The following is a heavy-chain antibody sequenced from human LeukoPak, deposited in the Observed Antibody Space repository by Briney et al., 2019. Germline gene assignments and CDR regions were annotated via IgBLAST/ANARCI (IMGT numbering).Heavy chain of an antibody. CDR2: IIPIFGTA. D-gene: IGHD3-10*01. J-gene: IGHJ6*03. CDR3: ARAGGDYGSGSYKKYYYYMDV. Sequence: SVKVSCKASGGTFSSYAISWVRQAPGQGLEWMRGIIPIFGTANYAQKFQGRVTITADKSTSTAYMELSSLRSEDTAVYYCARAGGDYGSGSYKKYYYYMDVWGKGTTVTVSS. CDR1: GGTFSSYA. V-gene: IGHV1-69*06.